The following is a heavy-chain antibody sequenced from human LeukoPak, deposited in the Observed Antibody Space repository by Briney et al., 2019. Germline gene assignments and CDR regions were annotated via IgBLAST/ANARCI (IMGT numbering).Heavy chain of an antibody. D-gene: IGHD3-22*01. Sequence: GSLRLSCAASGFTFSDYAMHWVRQAPGNGLEWVAVTSYDGSNEYFADSVKGRFTISRDNSENTLYLQMNSLRAEDTAVYYCARNQITMIAVAQDWYFDLWGRGTLVTVSS. J-gene: IGHJ2*01. CDR2: TSYDGSNE. V-gene: IGHV3-30-3*01. CDR1: GFTFSDYA. CDR3: ARNQITMIAVAQDWYFDL.